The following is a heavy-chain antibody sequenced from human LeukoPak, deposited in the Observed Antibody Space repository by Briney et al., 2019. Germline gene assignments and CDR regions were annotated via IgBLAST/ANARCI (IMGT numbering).Heavy chain of an antibody. CDR3: ARRVAVAGDDY. D-gene: IGHD6-19*01. V-gene: IGHV3-21*01. J-gene: IGHJ4*02. Sequence: GGSLRLSCAASGFTFSSYSMNWVRQAPGKGLEWVSSISSSSSYIYYADSVKGRLTISRDNAENSLYLQMNSLRAEDTAVYYCARRVAVAGDDYWGQGTLVTVSS. CDR2: ISSSSSYI. CDR1: GFTFSSYS.